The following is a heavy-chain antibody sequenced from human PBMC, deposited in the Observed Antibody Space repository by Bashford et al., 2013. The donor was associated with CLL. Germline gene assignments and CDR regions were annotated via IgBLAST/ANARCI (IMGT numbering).Heavy chain of an antibody. V-gene: IGHV3-7*01. D-gene: IGHD2-2*01. J-gene: IGHJ4*02. CDR3: ARGPCTSSSCFTPFDY. Sequence: GSLRLSCAASGFTFNLYWMTWVRQAPGKGLEWVANIKHDGTEKYYVDSMKGRLTISRDNAKKSLYLQMTSLRAEDTAVYYCARGPCTSSSCFTPFDYWGRGNPGHRLL. CDR2: IKHDGTEK. CDR1: GFTFNLYW.